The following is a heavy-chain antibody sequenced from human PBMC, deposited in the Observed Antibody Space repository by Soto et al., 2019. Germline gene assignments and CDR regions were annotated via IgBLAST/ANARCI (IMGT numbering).Heavy chain of an antibody. CDR2: IIPIFGTA. D-gene: IGHD5-18*01. V-gene: IGHV1-69*13. J-gene: IGHJ3*02. Sequence: GASVKVSCKASGGTFSSYAISCVRQAPEQGLEWMGGIIPIFGTANYAQKFQGRVTITADESTSTAYMELSSLRSEDTAVYYCAREVRGYSYGPNDAFDIWGQGTMVTVSS. CDR3: AREVRGYSYGPNDAFDI. CDR1: GGTFSSYA.